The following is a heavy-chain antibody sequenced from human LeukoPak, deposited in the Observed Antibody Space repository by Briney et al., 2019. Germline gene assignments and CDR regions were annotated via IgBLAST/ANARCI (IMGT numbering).Heavy chain of an antibody. V-gene: IGHV3-9*01. D-gene: IGHD3-22*01. CDR2: ISWNSGSI. CDR1: GFTFDDYA. J-gene: IGHJ4*02. Sequence: GRSLRLSCAASGFTFDDYAMHWVRQAPGKGLEWVSGISWNSGSIGYADSVKGRFTISRDNAKNSLYLQMNSLRAEDTALYYCAKSYYDSSAPWYYFDYWGQGTLVTVSS. CDR3: AKSYYDSSAPWYYFDY.